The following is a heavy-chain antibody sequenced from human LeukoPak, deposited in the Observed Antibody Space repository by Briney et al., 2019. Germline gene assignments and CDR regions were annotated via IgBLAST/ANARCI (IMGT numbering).Heavy chain of an antibody. CDR1: GFTFSAYG. V-gene: IGHV3-23*01. J-gene: IGHJ4*02. D-gene: IGHD2-21*02. CDR3: AKDGTGCGGDCYSDY. CDR2: ITYSSGNT. Sequence: GGSLRLSCAASGFTFSAYGMSWFRQAPGKGLEWFSAITYSSGNTYYADSMKGRFTISRDNSKNTLYLQMNSLRAEDTALYYCAKDGTGCGGDCYSDYWGQGTLVTVSS.